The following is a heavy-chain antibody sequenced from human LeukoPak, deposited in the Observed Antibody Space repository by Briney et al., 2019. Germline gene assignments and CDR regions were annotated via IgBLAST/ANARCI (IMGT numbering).Heavy chain of an antibody. J-gene: IGHJ6*04. CDR1: GFTFSSYA. Sequence: PGGSLRLSCAASGFTFSSYAMSWVRQAPGKGLEWVSAISGSGGSTYCADSVKGRFTISRDNSKNTLYLQMNSLRAEDTAVYYCAKDTPMVGGVIIKGYYSVMAVWGKGTTVTVSS. V-gene: IGHV3-23*01. CDR2: ISGSGGST. CDR3: AKDTPMVGGVIIKGYYSVMAV. D-gene: IGHD3-10*01.